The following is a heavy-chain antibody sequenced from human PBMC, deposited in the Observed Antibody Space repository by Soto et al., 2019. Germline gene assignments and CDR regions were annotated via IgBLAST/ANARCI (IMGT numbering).Heavy chain of an antibody. Sequence: PSETLSLTCAVYGGSFSGYYWSWIRQPPGKGLEWIGEINHSGSTNYNPSLKSRVTISVDTSKNQFSLKLSSVTAADMAVYYCARAGRYSYGSPNFDYWGQGTLVTVSS. J-gene: IGHJ4*02. V-gene: IGHV4-34*01. CDR3: ARAGRYSYGSPNFDY. CDR1: GGSFSGYY. CDR2: INHSGST. D-gene: IGHD5-18*01.